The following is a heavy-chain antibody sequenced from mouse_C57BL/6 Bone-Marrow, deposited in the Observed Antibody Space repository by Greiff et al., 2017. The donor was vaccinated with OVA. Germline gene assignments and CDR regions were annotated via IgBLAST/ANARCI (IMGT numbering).Heavy chain of an antibody. D-gene: IGHD2-4*01. Sequence: VQLKESGPGLVKPSQSLSLTCSVTGYSITSGYYWNWIRQFPGNKLEWMGYISYDGSNNYNPSLKNRISITRDTSKNQFFLKLNSVTTEDTATYYCARDRGLYDYDAWFAYWGQGTLVTVSA. CDR1: GYSITSGYY. CDR2: ISYDGSN. CDR3: ARDRGLYDYDAWFAY. J-gene: IGHJ3*01. V-gene: IGHV3-6*01.